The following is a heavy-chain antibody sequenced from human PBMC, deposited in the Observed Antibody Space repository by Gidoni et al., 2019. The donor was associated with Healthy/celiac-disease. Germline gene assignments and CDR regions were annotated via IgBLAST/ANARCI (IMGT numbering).Heavy chain of an antibody. CDR1: GGSISSSSYY. Sequence: QLQLQESGPGLVKPSETLSLTCTVSGGSISSSSYYWGWIRQPPGKGLEWIGSIYYSGSTYYNPSLKSRVTISVDTSKNQFSLKLSSVTAADTAVYYCARHPLRVFPFDYWGQGTLVTVSS. V-gene: IGHV4-39*01. CDR3: ARHPLRVFPFDY. J-gene: IGHJ4*02. D-gene: IGHD3-16*01. CDR2: IYYSGST.